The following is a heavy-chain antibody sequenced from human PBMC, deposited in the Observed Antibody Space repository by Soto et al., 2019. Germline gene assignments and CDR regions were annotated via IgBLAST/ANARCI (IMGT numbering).Heavy chain of an antibody. Sequence: GGSLRLSCAASGFTFSSYGMHWVRQAPGKGLEWVAVIWYDGSNKYYADSVKGRFTISRDNSKNTLYLQMNSLRAEDTAVYYCAREEYSSSRYYYYGMDVWGQGTTVTVSS. CDR1: GFTFSSYG. CDR3: AREEYSSSRYYYYGMDV. D-gene: IGHD6-6*01. J-gene: IGHJ6*02. V-gene: IGHV3-33*01. CDR2: IWYDGSNK.